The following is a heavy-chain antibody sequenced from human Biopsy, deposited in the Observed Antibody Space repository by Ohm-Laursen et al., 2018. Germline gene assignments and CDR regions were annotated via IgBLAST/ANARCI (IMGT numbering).Heavy chain of an antibody. CDR3: ARVAGGYAYYYGMDV. J-gene: IGHJ6*02. CDR1: GYPVTNDYY. Sequence: TLSLTSAGSGYPVTNDYYWVWIRQPPGKGLEWIGNIDYDGITYYNPSLKCRVAMSVDRSKKQFSLSLTSATAADTAVYYCARVAGGYAYYYGMDVWGQGTTVIVSS. D-gene: IGHD5-12*01. CDR2: IDYDGIT. V-gene: IGHV4-38-2*01.